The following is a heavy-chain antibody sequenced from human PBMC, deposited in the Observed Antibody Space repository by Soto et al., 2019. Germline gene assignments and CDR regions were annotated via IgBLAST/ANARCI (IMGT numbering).Heavy chain of an antibody. CDR3: AREFRGRGYSYGLNN. V-gene: IGHV3-13*01. CDR1: GFTVITYD. J-gene: IGHJ4*02. CDR2: IGTAGDT. Sequence: EVQLVESGAGLVQPGGSLRLSCAASGFTVITYDMHWVRQVTGKGLEWVSGIGTAGDTYYQGSVKGRFSISRDNAKKSLYLQRNSLRAEDTAVYYCAREFRGRGYSYGLNNWGQGTLVTVSS. D-gene: IGHD5-18*01.